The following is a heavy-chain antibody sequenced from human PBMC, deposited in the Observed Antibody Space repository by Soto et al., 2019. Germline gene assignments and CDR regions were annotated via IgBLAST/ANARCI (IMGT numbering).Heavy chain of an antibody. J-gene: IGHJ4*02. CDR2: VSNSGDET. CDR3: AKGSSGGGEGG. CDR1: GFSFSSYG. Sequence: EVQLLESGGGLVQPGGSLRLSCAASGFSFSSYGMTWVRQSPGKGLEWVSTVSNSGDETYYADSVKGRFTISRDNSKNTLYLQMNSLRAGDTAVYYCAKGSSGGGEGGWGQGTLVTVSS. V-gene: IGHV3-23*01. D-gene: IGHD1-26*01.